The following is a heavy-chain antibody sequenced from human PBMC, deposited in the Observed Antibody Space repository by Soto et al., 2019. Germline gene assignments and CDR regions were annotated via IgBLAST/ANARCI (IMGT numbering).Heavy chain of an antibody. Sequence: EVQLLESGGGWVQPGGSLRLSCAASGFTFSSYAMRWVRQAPVKGLEWVSAISGSGGSTYYADSVKGRFTISRDNSKNTLYLQMNSLRAEDTAVYYCARRGSGSDYDYWGQGTLVTVSS. CDR2: ISGSGGST. D-gene: IGHD1-26*01. J-gene: IGHJ4*02. CDR1: GFTFSSYA. CDR3: ARRGSGSDYDY. V-gene: IGHV3-23*01.